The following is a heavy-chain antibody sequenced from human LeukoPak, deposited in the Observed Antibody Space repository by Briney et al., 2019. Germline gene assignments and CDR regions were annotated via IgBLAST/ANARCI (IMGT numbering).Heavy chain of an antibody. CDR2: ISSSGSTI. CDR1: GFTFSDYY. D-gene: IGHD3-10*01. Sequence: PGGSLRLSCAASGFTFSDYYMSWIRQAPGKGLEWVSYISSSGSTIYYADSVKGRFTISRDNAKNSLYLQMNSLRAEDTAVYYCVRSEDMVRGVIHYYYYGMDVWGQGPTVTVSS. CDR3: VRSEDMVRGVIHYYYYGMDV. V-gene: IGHV3-11*01. J-gene: IGHJ6*02.